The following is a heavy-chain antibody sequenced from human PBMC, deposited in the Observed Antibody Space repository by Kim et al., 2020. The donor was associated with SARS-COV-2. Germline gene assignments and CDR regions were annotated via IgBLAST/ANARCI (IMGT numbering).Heavy chain of an antibody. CDR1: GGSISSSSYY. CDR2: IYYSGST. V-gene: IGHV4-39*01. Sequence: SETLSLTCTVSGGSISSSSYYWGWIRQPPGKGLEWIGSIYYSGSTYYNPSLKSRVTISVDTSKNQFSLKLSSVTAADTAVYYCARQWLDDILTGYYRFGLYFDYWGQGTLVTVSS. J-gene: IGHJ4*02. CDR3: ARQWLDDILTGYYRFGLYFDY. D-gene: IGHD3-9*01.